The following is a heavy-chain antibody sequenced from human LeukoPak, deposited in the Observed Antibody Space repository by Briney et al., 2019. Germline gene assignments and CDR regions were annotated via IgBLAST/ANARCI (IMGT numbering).Heavy chain of an antibody. CDR3: AKDHEYSSTRPAYYFDY. Sequence: GGSVRLSCAASGFIFSSYGTHWVRQAPGKGLEWVAVIWYDGSNKYYADSVKGRFTISRDNSKNTLYLQMNSLRAEDTAVYYCAKDHEYSSTRPAYYFDYWGQGTLVTVSS. CDR2: IWYDGSNK. CDR1: GFIFSSYG. V-gene: IGHV3-33*06. D-gene: IGHD6-6*01. J-gene: IGHJ4*02.